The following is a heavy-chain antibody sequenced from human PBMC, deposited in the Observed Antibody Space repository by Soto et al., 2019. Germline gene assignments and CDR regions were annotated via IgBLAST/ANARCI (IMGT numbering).Heavy chain of an antibody. CDR1: GGPFGGYY. CDR3: ATDGGGRNYYPYGMDV. Sequence: QVQLQQWGAGLLRPSETLSLTCAISGGPFGGYYWSWIRQPPGKGLEWIGEINHSGSATYNPSLTSRVTISLDRSNNQFSLKMNSVTAADTAVYYCATDGGGRNYYPYGMDVWGRGTTGTVSS. CDR2: INHSGSA. V-gene: IGHV4-34*01. D-gene: IGHD3-10*01. J-gene: IGHJ6*02.